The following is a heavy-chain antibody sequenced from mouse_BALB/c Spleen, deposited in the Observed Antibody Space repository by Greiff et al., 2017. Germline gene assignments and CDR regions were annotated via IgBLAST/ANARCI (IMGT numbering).Heavy chain of an antibody. CDR3: ARRGVFITTAYFDV. Sequence: EVKLHQSGAELVKPGASVKLSCTASGFNIKDTYMHWVKQRPEQGLEWIGRIDPANGNTKYDPKFQGKATITADTSSNTAYLQLSSLTSEDTAVYYCARRGVFITTAYFDVGGAGTTVTVSS. CDR1: GFNIKDTY. CDR2: IDPANGNT. V-gene: IGHV14-3*02. D-gene: IGHD1-2*01. J-gene: IGHJ1*01.